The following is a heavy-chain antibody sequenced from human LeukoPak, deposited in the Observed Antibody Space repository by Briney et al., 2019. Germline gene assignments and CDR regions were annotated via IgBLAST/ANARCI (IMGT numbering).Heavy chain of an antibody. D-gene: IGHD2-15*01. V-gene: IGHV1-2*04. CDR3: AREGGCGLKYFDY. CDR2: INPNSGGT. CDR1: GYTFTGYY. Sequence: ASVTVSCKASGYTFTGYYMHWVRQAPGQGLEWMGWINPNSGGTNYAQKFQGWVTMTRDTSISTAYMELSRLRSDDTAVYYCAREGGCGLKYFDYWGQGTLVTVSS. J-gene: IGHJ4*02.